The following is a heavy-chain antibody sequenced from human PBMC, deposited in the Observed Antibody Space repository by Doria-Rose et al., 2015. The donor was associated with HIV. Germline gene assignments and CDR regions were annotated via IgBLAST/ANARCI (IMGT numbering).Heavy chain of an antibody. Sequence: QVQLVQSGPVLVKPTETLTLTCTVSGVSLSSPRMGVSWIRQPPRNALGWLANNSSDDERSYKTSLKSRLTISRGTSKSQVVLTMTDMDPVDTATYYCARIKSSRWYHKYYFDFWGQGTLVIVSA. CDR1: GVSLSSPRMG. D-gene: IGHD6-13*01. J-gene: IGHJ4*02. CDR3: ARIKSSRWYHKYYFDF. V-gene: IGHV2-26*01. CDR2: NSSDDER.